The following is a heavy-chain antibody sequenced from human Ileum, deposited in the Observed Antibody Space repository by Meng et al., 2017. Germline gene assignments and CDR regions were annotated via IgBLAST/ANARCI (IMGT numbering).Heavy chain of an antibody. J-gene: IGHJ4*02. CDR3: ASSTSGPELNY. D-gene: IGHD2/OR15-2a*01. Sequence: HLQLQESGSGLVTSSQTLSPPCTVSGGSISSSAYSWTWIRQPPGKGLEWIGYIYQVGSTNYNPSLKSRVTIFVDTSKNQFSLKLTSVTAADTAVYYCASSTSGPELNYWGQGALVTVSS. CDR2: IYQVGST. CDR1: GGSISSSAYS. V-gene: IGHV4-30-2*01.